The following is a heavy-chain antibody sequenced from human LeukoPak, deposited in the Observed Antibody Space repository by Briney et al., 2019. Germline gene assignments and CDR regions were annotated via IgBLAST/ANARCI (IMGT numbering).Heavy chain of an antibody. CDR2: ISWDSSSV. Sequence: GGSLRLSCAASGFTFSSFGMYWVRQAPGKGLEWVSGISWDSSSVAYADSVKGRFTISRDNAKNSLYLQMNSLRAEDTAVYYCARAQVDAFDIWGQGTMVAVSS. CDR3: ARAQVDAFDI. CDR1: GFTFSSFG. J-gene: IGHJ3*02. V-gene: IGHV3-9*01.